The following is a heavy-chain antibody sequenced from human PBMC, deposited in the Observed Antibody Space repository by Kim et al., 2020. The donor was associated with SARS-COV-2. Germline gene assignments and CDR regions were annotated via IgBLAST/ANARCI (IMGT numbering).Heavy chain of an antibody. Sequence: GGSLRLSCTTSGFTFKNFGMHWVRQAPGKGLEWVAVIWFDESNAFYEDSVKGRFTISRDNSKNILYLHMNSLRAEDTAVYYCAKAGSVGTYYYYGLDVLGQGTTVTVSS. D-gene: IGHD7-27*01. CDR3: AKAGSVGTYYYYGLDV. J-gene: IGHJ6*02. V-gene: IGHV3-33*06. CDR2: IWFDESNA. CDR1: GFTFKNFG.